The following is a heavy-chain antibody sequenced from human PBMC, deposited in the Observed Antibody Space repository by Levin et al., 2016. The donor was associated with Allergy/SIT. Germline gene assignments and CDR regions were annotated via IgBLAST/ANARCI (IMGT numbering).Heavy chain of an antibody. D-gene: IGHD3-10*01. CDR2: ISGSGDIT. CDR1: GFTFSNYA. V-gene: IGHV3-23*01. Sequence: ESLKISCAASGFTFSNYAMSWVRQAPGKGLEWVSAISGSGDITYYADSVKGRFTISRDNSKNTLYLQLNSLRAEDTAVYYCAKEGGRSPTSSGTRHFDYWGQGILVTVSS. J-gene: IGHJ4*02. CDR3: AKEGGRSPTSSGTRHFDY.